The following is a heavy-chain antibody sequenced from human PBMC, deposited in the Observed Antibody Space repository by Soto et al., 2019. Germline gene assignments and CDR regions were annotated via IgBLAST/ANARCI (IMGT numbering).Heavy chain of an antibody. J-gene: IGHJ5*02. CDR2: IWYGGTT. D-gene: IGHD3-22*01. V-gene: IGHV4-61*01. CDR3: ARYYYDGTGEKWFDP. CDR1: GASVSSGNYY. Sequence: QIQLQESGPGLVKPSETLSLTCSVSGASVSSGNYYWSLIRQPPGKGLEWIGDIWYGGTTNYNPSLKSRVSISSDRSKNQFSLTLTSVTAADTAKYYCARYYYDGTGEKWFDPWGQGSLVTVSS.